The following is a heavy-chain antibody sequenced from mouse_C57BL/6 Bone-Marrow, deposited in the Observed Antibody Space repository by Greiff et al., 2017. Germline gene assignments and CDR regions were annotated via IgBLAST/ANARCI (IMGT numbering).Heavy chain of an antibody. CDR3: TRYDIYDGPYYAMDY. J-gene: IGHJ4*01. V-gene: IGHV1-5*01. Sequence: VQLQQSGTVLARPGASVKMSCKTSGYTFTSYWMHWVKQRPGQGLEWIGAIYPGNSDTSYNQKFKGKAKLTAVTSASTAYMELSSLTNEDSAVYYCTRYDIYDGPYYAMDYWGQGTSVTVSS. CDR1: GYTFTSYW. D-gene: IGHD2-3*01. CDR2: IYPGNSDT.